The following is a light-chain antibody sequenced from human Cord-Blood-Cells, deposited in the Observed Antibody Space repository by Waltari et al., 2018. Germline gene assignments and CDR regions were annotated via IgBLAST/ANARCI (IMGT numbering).Light chain of an antibody. CDR3: CSYAGSSTYYV. V-gene: IGLV2-23*02. CDR2: EVS. Sequence: QSALTQPASVSGSPGQSITISCTGTSSDVGSYNLVSWYQQHPGKASKLMIYEVSKRPSGVSNRFSGSKSVNTASLTISGLQAEDEADYYCCSYAGSSTYYVFGTGTKVTVL. J-gene: IGLJ1*01. CDR1: SSDVGSYNL.